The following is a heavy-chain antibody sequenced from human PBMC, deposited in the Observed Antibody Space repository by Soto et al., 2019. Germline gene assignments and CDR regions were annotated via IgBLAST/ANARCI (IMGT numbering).Heavy chain of an antibody. CDR3: AKAMQKLEMYNWFDP. D-gene: IGHD6-13*01. CDR2: IGGSGTTI. CDR1: GFSFSAYA. J-gene: IGHJ5*02. V-gene: IGHV3-23*01. Sequence: GGSLRLSCVASGFSFSAYAMNWFRQTPGKGLEWVCGIGGSGTTIYCADSVKGRFTISRDNFGNTMYLQMNSVRAEDTAVYYCAKAMQKLEMYNWFDPWGKGTLVTVSS.